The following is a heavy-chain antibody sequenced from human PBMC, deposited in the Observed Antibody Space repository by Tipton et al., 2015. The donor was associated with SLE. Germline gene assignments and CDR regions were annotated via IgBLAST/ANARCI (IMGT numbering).Heavy chain of an antibody. Sequence: TLSLTCTVSGGSISSSNWWSWIRQPPGKGLEWIGYIFHSGGTFYKPSLKSRLTMSVDTSKNQFSMNLTPVTAADTAVYYCARETSPFDSWGQGALVTVSS. CDR1: GGSISSSNW. J-gene: IGHJ4*02. V-gene: IGHV4-30-4*01. CDR3: ARETSPFDS. CDR2: IFHSGGT. D-gene: IGHD2-2*01.